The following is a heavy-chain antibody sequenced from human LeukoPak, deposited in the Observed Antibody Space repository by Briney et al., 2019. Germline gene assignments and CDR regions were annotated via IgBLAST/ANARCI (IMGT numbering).Heavy chain of an antibody. J-gene: IGHJ4*02. Sequence: GGSLRLSCAASGFTFSSYAMSWVRQAPGKGLEWVSRINTDGSITSYADSVKGRFTISRDNAKNTLYLQMNSLRAEDTAVYYCARVLQGEWFFDYWGQGTLVTVSS. CDR3: ARVLQGEWFFDY. CDR1: GFTFSSYA. D-gene: IGHD3-3*01. CDR2: INTDGSIT. V-gene: IGHV3-74*01.